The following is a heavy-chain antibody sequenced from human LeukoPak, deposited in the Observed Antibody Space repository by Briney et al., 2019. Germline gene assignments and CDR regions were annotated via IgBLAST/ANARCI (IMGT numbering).Heavy chain of an antibody. J-gene: IGHJ4*02. CDR2: INSDGSST. CDR3: ARDALDYGDYPSLYYFDY. V-gene: IGHV3-74*01. CDR1: GFTFSSYW. Sequence: PGGSLRLSCAASGFTFSSYWMHWVRQAPGKGLVWVSRINSDGSSTSYADSVKGRFTISRDNAKNTLYLQMNSLRAEDTAVYYCARDALDYGDYPSLYYFDYWGQGTLVTVSS. D-gene: IGHD4-17*01.